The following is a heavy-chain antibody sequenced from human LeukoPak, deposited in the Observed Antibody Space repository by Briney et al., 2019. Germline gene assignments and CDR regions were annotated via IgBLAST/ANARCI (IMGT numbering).Heavy chain of an antibody. V-gene: IGHV1-2*02. CDR2: INPNSGGT. CDR1: GYTFTGYY. J-gene: IGHJ3*02. CDR3: ARGRAVAGKNDAFDI. D-gene: IGHD6-19*01. Sequence: ASVKVSCKASGYTFTGYYMHWVRQAPGQGLEWMGWINPNSGGTNYAQKFQGRVTMTRDTSTSTAYMELSRLRSDDTAVYYCARGRAVAGKNDAFDIWGQGTMVTVSS.